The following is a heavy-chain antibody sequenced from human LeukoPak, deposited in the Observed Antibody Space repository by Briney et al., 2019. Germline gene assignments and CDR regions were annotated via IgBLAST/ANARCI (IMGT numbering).Heavy chain of an antibody. V-gene: IGHV4-31*03. Sequence: SETLSLTCTVSGGSISSGGYYWSWIRQHPGKGLEWIGYIYYSGSTYYNPSLKSRVTISVDTSKNQFSLKLSSVTAADTAVYYCARAPLYYYKLGDAFDIWGQGTMVTVSS. CDR1: GGSISSGGYY. D-gene: IGHD3-10*01. CDR2: IYYSGST. CDR3: ARAPLYYYKLGDAFDI. J-gene: IGHJ3*02.